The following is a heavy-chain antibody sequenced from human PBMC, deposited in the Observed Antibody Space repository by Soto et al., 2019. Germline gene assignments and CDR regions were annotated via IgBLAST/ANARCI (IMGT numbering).Heavy chain of an antibody. CDR1: GGSISYYY. V-gene: IGHV4-4*07. D-gene: IGHD6-13*01. Sequence: SETLSLTCTVSGGSISYYYWSWIRQPAGKGLEWIGRIYTSGSTNYNPSLKSRVTMSVDTSKNQFSLKLSSVTAADTAVYYCARDLWADSSSWNNWFDPWGQGTLVTVSS. J-gene: IGHJ5*02. CDR2: IYTSGST. CDR3: ARDLWADSSSWNNWFDP.